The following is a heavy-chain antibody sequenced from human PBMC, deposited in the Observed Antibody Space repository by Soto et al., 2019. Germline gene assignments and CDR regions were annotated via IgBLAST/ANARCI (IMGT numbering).Heavy chain of an antibody. D-gene: IGHD4-17*01. CDR1: GYTFTSYG. Sequence: ASVKVSCKASGYTFTSYGISWVRQAPGQGLEWMGWISAYNGNTNYAQKLQGRVTMTTDTSTSTAYMELRSLRSDDTAVYYCAGLIYGDYLPYYYYMDVWGKGTTVTVSS. V-gene: IGHV1-18*01. J-gene: IGHJ6*03. CDR3: AGLIYGDYLPYYYYMDV. CDR2: ISAYNGNT.